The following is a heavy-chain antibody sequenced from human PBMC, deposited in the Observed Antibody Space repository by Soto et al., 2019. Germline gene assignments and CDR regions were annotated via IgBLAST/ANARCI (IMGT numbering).Heavy chain of an antibody. D-gene: IGHD6-19*01. Sequence: QITLKESGPTLVKPTQTLTLTCTFSGFSLSTSGVGVGWIRQPPGKALEWLALIYWDDDKSYSPSLKSRLTITKDTSKNQVVLTMTNMDPVDTATYYCAHRLIEGVDGTDTFDIWGQGTMVTVSS. J-gene: IGHJ3*02. V-gene: IGHV2-5*02. CDR3: AHRLIEGVDGTDTFDI. CDR2: IYWDDDK. CDR1: GFSLSTSGVG.